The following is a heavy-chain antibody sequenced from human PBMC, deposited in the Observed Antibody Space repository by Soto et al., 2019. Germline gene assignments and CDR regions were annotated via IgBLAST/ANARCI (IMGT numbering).Heavy chain of an antibody. CDR1: GGTFSSYT. V-gene: IGHV1-69*02. D-gene: IGHD3-10*01. J-gene: IGHJ6*02. CDR3: ARPLSYGSGSYNHYYGMDV. Sequence: QVQLVQSGAEVKKPGSSVKVSCKASGGTFSSYTISWVRQAPGQGLEWMGRIIPILGIANYAQKFQGRVTITADKSTSTAYMALSSLRSEDTSVYYCARPLSYGSGSYNHYYGMDVWGQGTTVTVSS. CDR2: IIPILGIA.